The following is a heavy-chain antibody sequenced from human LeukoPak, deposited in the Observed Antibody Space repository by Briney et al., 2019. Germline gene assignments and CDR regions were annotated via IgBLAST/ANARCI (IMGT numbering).Heavy chain of an antibody. V-gene: IGHV4-61*02. Sequence: SQTLSLTCTVSGASIRSGSYYWSWLRQPAGKGLEWIGRIYPSGSTTYNPSLKSRVTTSLDTSKNQFSLKLSSVTAADTAVYYCTRDRHDSSGHYYDYYYMDVWGKGTTVTVSS. CDR1: GASIRSGSYY. CDR3: TRDRHDSSGHYYDYYYMDV. J-gene: IGHJ6*03. CDR2: IYPSGST. D-gene: IGHD3-22*01.